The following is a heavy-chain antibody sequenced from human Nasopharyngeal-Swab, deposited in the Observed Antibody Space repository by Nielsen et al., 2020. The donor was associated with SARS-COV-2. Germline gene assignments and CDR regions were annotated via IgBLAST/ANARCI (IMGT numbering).Heavy chain of an antibody. D-gene: IGHD6-13*01. CDR2: VYYSGST. Sequence: SETLSLTCTVSGGSISISSYYWGWIRQPPGTGLEWIGNVYYSGSTSYNPSLKSRVTISIDTSKNQFSLTLNSVTAADTAIYYCARHYLGGGLAAGTFYYMDVWGKGTTVTVSS. V-gene: IGHV4-39*01. CDR1: GGSISISSYY. CDR3: ARHYLGGGLAAGTFYYMDV. J-gene: IGHJ6*03.